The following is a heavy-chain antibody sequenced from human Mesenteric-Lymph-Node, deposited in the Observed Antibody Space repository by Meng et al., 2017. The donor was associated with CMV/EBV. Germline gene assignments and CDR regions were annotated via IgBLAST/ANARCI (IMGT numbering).Heavy chain of an antibody. D-gene: IGHD1-26*01. J-gene: IGHJ5*02. Sequence: GESLKISCAASDSTFSSYWMSWVRQAPGKGLEWVANIKQDGSEKYYVDSVKGRFTISRDNSKNTLYLQMNSLRAEDTAVYYCAKGEDWFDPWGQGTLVTVSS. CDR2: IKQDGSEK. CDR3: AKGEDWFDP. V-gene: IGHV3-7*01. CDR1: DSTFSSYW.